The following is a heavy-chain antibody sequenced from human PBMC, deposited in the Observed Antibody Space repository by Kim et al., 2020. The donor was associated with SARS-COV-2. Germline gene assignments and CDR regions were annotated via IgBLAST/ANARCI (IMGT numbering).Heavy chain of an antibody. D-gene: IGHD3-10*01. CDR1: GGSISSYY. J-gene: IGHJ4*02. CDR3: ARALGGSGGPYFDY. Sequence: SETLSLTCTVSGGSISSYYWSWIRQPPGKGLEWIGYIYYSWSTNYNPSLKSPATISVDTSKNQFSLKLSSVTSADTAVYYFARALGGSGGPYFDYWGKGT. V-gene: IGHV4-59*08. CDR2: IYYSWST.